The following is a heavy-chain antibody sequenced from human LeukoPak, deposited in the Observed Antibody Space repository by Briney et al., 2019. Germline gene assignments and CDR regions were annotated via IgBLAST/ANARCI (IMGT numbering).Heavy chain of an antibody. CDR1: GGSISSYY. CDR3: ARAMGIAAAVFDY. Sequence: PSETLSLTCTVSGGSISSYYWSWIRQPPGKGLEWIGYIYYSGSTNYNPSLKSRVTISVDTSKNQFSLKLSSVTAADTAVYYCARAMGIAAAVFDYWGQGTLVTVPS. V-gene: IGHV4-59*01. J-gene: IGHJ4*02. CDR2: IYYSGST. D-gene: IGHD6-13*01.